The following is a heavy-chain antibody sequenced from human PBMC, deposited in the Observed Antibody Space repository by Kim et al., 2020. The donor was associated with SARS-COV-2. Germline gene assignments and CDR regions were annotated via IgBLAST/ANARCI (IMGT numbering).Heavy chain of an antibody. CDR2: IKQDGSEK. J-gene: IGHJ6*02. D-gene: IGHD6-13*01. V-gene: IGHV3-7*03. Sequence: GGSLRLSCAASGFTFSSYWMSWVRQAPGKGLEWVANIKQDGSEKYYVDSVKGRFTISRDNAKNSLYLQMNSLRAEDTAVYYCARDSSSWYGGSGYYYYGMDVWGQGTTVTVSS. CDR1: GFTFSSYW. CDR3: ARDSSSWYGGSGYYYYGMDV.